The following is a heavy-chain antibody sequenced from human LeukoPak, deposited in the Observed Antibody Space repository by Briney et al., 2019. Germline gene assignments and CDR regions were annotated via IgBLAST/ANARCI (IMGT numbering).Heavy chain of an antibody. D-gene: IGHD4-17*01. CDR1: GASIGGYF. J-gene: IGHJ5*01. CDR2: IYYGGGT. CDR3: ARERGDYDSDNWFDS. V-gene: IGHV4-59*01. Sequence: NPSETLSLTCTVSGASIGGYFWSWIRQPPGKGLEWIGYIYYGGGTNYNPSFESRITISVDTSKNRISLNLTSVTASDTAIYYCARERGDYDSDNWFDSWGQGTLVTVSS.